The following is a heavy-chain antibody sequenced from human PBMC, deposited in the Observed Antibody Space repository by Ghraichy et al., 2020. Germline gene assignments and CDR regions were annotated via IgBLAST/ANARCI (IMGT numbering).Heavy chain of an antibody. J-gene: IGHJ1*01. CDR1: GFTFSSYG. D-gene: IGHD6-13*01. CDR2: IQYDGNNK. Sequence: LSLTCAASGFTFSSYGMHWVRQAPGKGLEWVTFIQYDGNNKYYADSVKGRFTISRDNSKNTLYLQMNSLRAEDTAVYYCANIIAAAGTEYFQHWGQGTLVTVSS. V-gene: IGHV3-30*02. CDR3: ANIIAAAGTEYFQH.